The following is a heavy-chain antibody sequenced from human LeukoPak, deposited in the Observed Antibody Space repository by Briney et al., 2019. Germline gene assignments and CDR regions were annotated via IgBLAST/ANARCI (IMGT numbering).Heavy chain of an antibody. Sequence: PGGSLRLSCAASGFTFSDYNMRWLRQAPGKGLEWVSSISRSGSTKYYADSVKGRFTISRDNAKSSLFLQINSLRAEDTAVYYCAKLSPTTLYDSRGWFDPWGQGTLVTVSS. V-gene: IGHV3-11*01. CDR3: AKLSPTTLYDSRGWFDP. CDR2: ISRSGSTK. J-gene: IGHJ5*02. CDR1: GFTFSDYN. D-gene: IGHD3-3*01.